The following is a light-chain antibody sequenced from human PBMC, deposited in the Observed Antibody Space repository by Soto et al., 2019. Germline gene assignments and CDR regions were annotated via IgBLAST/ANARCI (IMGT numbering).Light chain of an antibody. CDR3: QQYNNWRPYT. CDR1: QSISSN. Sequence: EIVMTQSPATLSVSPGERATLSCRASQSISSNLAWYQRRPGQAPRLLIYGASARATGIPARFSGSGSGTEFTLTISSLQSEDFAVYYCQQYNNWRPYTFGQETKVEIK. CDR2: GAS. J-gene: IGKJ2*01. V-gene: IGKV3-15*01.